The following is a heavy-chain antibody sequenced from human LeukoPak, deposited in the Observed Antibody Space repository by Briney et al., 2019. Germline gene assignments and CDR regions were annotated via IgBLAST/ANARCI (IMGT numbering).Heavy chain of an antibody. V-gene: IGHV4-38-2*01. J-gene: IGHJ4*02. CDR2: IYHSGST. Sequence: PSETLSLTCAVSGYSISSGYYWGLLRQPPGKGLEWSGSIYHSGSTYYNPSLKRRVTISVDASKNQFSLKRSSVTAADTAVYYCARVNYDFWSGYYTNYFDYWGQGTLVTVSS. CDR1: GYSISSGYY. D-gene: IGHD3-3*01. CDR3: ARVNYDFWSGYYTNYFDY.